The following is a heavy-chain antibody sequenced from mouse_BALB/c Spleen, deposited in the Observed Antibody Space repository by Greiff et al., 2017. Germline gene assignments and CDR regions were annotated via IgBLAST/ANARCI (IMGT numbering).Heavy chain of an antibody. CDR2: ILPGSGST. Sequence: VKLMESGAELMKPGASVKISCKATGYTFSSYWIEWVKQRPGHGLEWIGEILPGSGSTNYNEKFKGKATFTADTSSNTAYMQLSSLTSEDSAVYYCARKGGVYYGYDGGYAMDYWGQGTSVTVSS. J-gene: IGHJ4*01. CDR3: ARKGGVYYGYDGGYAMDY. V-gene: IGHV1-9*01. D-gene: IGHD2-2*01. CDR1: GYTFSSYW.